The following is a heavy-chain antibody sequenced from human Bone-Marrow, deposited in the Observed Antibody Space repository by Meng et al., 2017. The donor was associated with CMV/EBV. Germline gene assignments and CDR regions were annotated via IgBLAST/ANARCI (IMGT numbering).Heavy chain of an antibody. V-gene: IGHV1-8*01. J-gene: IGHJ5*02. Sequence: ASVKVSGKASGYTFTSYDINWVRQATGQGLEWMGWMNPNSGNTGYAQKFQGRVTMTRKTSISTAYMELISLRSEDTAVYYCARGGGAIDIWLDPWGEGNLVTVSS. CDR3: ARGGGAIDIWLDP. CDR2: MNPNSGNT. D-gene: IGHD2-21*01. CDR1: GYTFTSYD.